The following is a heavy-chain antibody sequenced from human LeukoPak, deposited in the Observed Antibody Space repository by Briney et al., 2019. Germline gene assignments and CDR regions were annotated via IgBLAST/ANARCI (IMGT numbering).Heavy chain of an antibody. CDR2: ISYDGSNK. D-gene: IGHD3-9*01. V-gene: IGHV3-30-3*02. CDR1: GFTFSSYA. Sequence: GGSLRLSCAASGFTFSSYAMHWVRQAPGKGLEWVAVISYDGSNKYYADSVKGRFTISRDNSKNTLYLQMNSLRAEDTAVYYCAKMSGQLRYFDWLPRGFDYWGQGTLVTVSS. CDR3: AKMSGQLRYFDWLPRGFDY. J-gene: IGHJ4*02.